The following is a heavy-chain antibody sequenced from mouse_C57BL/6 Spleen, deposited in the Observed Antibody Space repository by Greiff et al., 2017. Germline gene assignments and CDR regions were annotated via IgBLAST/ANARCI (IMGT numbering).Heavy chain of an antibody. V-gene: IGHV1-64*01. Sequence: QVQLQQPGAELVKPGASVKLSCKASGYTFTSYWMHWVKQRPGQGLEWIGMIHPNSGRTNYNEKFKSKATLTVDKSSSTAYMQLSILTSEDSAVYYCARGGYYGNPYYFDYWGQGTTLTVSS. CDR2: IHPNSGRT. D-gene: IGHD2-1*01. J-gene: IGHJ2*01. CDR1: GYTFTSYW. CDR3: ARGGYYGNPYYFDY.